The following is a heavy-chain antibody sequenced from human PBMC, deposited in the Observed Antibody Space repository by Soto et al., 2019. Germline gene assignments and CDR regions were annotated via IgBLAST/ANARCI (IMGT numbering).Heavy chain of an antibody. D-gene: IGHD3-3*01. CDR3: AKGRLEWLLPHDAFDI. V-gene: IGHV3-30*18. J-gene: IGHJ3*02. Sequence: QVQLVESGGGVVQPGRSLRLSCAASGFTFSSYGMHWVRQAPGKGLEWVAVISYDGSNKYYADSVKGRFTISRDNSKKALYLQMNSLRAEDTAVYYCAKGRLEWLLPHDAFDIWGQGTMVNVSS. CDR1: GFTFSSYG. CDR2: ISYDGSNK.